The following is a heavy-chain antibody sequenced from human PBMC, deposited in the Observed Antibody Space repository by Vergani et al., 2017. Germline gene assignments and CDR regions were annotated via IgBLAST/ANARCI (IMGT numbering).Heavy chain of an antibody. J-gene: IGHJ4*02. Sequence: EVQLVESGGVGLQPGGSLRLSCAASGFTSDDYAMHWVRQAPGKGLEWVSLISWDGGSTYYADSVKGRFTISRDNSKNSLYLQMNSLRAEDTALYYCATGARYCSGGSCNGVVGYWGQGTLVTVSS. CDR1: GFTSDDYA. CDR3: ATGARYCSGGSCNGVVGY. CDR2: ISWDGGST. V-gene: IGHV3-43D*03. D-gene: IGHD2-15*01.